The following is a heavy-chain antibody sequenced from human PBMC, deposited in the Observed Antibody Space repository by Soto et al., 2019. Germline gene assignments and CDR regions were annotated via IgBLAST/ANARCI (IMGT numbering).Heavy chain of an antibody. Sequence: EVQLLESGGGLVQPGGSLRLSCVASGFTFSSYGMSWVRQAPGKGLEWVSAISGSGGSTYYADSVKGRFTISRDNSKNTLYLQMNSLRAEDTAVYYCAKDLSAVAGRGRYYFDYWGQGTLVTVSS. CDR3: AKDLSAVAGRGRYYFDY. J-gene: IGHJ4*02. V-gene: IGHV3-23*01. CDR2: ISGSGGST. D-gene: IGHD6-19*01. CDR1: GFTFSSYG.